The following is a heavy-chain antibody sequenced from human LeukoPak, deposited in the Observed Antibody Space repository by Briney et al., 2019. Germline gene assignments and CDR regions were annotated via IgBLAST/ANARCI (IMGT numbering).Heavy chain of an antibody. CDR2: IYPGDSDT. D-gene: IGHD6-6*01. CDR1: GYSFTSYW. CDR3: ASSRARAARPVGFDY. Sequence: GESLKISCKGSGYSFTSYWIGWVRQMPGKGLEWMGIIYPGDSDTRYSPSFQGQVTISADKSISTAYLQWSSLKASDTAMYYCASSRARAARPVGFDYWGQGTLVTVSS. V-gene: IGHV5-51*01. J-gene: IGHJ4*02.